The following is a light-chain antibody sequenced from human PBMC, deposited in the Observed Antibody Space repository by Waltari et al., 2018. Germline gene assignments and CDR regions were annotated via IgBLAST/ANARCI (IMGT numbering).Light chain of an antibody. CDR3: QQSYTAPWT. J-gene: IGKJ1*01. V-gene: IGKV1-39*01. CDR2: AAS. Sequence: DIQMTQSPSSLSASVGDRVTLTCLASQTIVTYLNWYQQKPGKAPKLLIYAASSLQSGVPSRFSGSGSGTDFTLTINSLQPEDFATYFCQQSYTAPWTFGQGTQVEIK. CDR1: QTIVTY.